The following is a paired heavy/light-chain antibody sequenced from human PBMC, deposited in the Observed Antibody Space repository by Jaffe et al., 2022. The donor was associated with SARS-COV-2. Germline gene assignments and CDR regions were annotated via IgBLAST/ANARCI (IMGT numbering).Light chain of an antibody. CDR3: QVWDSSSDHYV. CDR1: NIGSKS. V-gene: IGLV3-21*02. Sequence: SYVLTQPPSVSVAPGQTARITCGGNNIGSKSVHWYQQKPGQAPVLVVYDDSDRPSGIPERFSGSNSGNTATLTISRVEAGDEADYYCQVWDSSSDHYVFGTGTKVTVL. J-gene: IGLJ1*01. CDR2: DDS.
Heavy chain of an antibody. Sequence: QITLKESGPTLVKPTQTLTLTCTFSGFSLSTSGVGVGWIRQPPGKALEWLALIYWDDDKRYSPSLKSRLTITKDTSKNQVVLTMTNMDPVDTATYYCARNNDRIFGVVIPESNWFDPWGQGTLVTVSS. V-gene: IGHV2-5*02. J-gene: IGHJ5*02. D-gene: IGHD3-3*01. CDR3: ARNNDRIFGVVIPESNWFDP. CDR2: IYWDDDK. CDR1: GFSLSTSGVG.